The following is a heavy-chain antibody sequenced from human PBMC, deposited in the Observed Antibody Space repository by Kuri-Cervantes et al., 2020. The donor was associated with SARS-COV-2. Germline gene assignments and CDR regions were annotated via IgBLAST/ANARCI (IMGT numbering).Heavy chain of an antibody. D-gene: IGHD3-22*01. V-gene: IGHV1-3*01. Sequence: ASVKVSYKASGYTFTSYAMHWVRQAPGQRLEWMGWINAGNGNTKYSQKFQGRVTITRDTSASTAYMELSSLRSEDTAVYYCAREYYDSSGYYYYYYYGMDVWGQGTTVTVSS. CDR3: AREYYDSSGYYYYYYYGMDV. CDR2: INAGNGNT. CDR1: GYTFTSYA. J-gene: IGHJ6*02.